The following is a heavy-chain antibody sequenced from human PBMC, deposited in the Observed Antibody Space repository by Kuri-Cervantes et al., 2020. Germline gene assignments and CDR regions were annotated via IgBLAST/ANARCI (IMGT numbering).Heavy chain of an antibody. CDR1: GGSFSGYH. D-gene: IGHD3-10*01. J-gene: IGHJ4*02. V-gene: IGHV4-34*01. CDR3: ASRVQGVRKNEGGFDY. Sequence: SETLSLTCAVYGGSFSGYHWTWIRQPPGKGLEWIGEINHSGSTNYNPSLKSRVTISVDTSKNQFSLKLSSVTAADTAVYYCASRVQGVRKNEGGFDYWGQGTLVTVSS. CDR2: INHSGST.